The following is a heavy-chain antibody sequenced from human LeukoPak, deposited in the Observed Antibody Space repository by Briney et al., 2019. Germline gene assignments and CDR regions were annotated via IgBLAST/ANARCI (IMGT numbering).Heavy chain of an antibody. CDR3: ARDYYDSSGYPY. Sequence: PGGSLRLSCAASGLTFSRYAMSWVRQAPGKGLEWVANIKQDGSEKYYVDSVKGRFTISRDNAKNSLYLQMNSLRAEDTAVYYCARDYYDSSGYPYWGQGTLVTVSS. D-gene: IGHD3-22*01. CDR2: IKQDGSEK. CDR1: GLTFSRYA. J-gene: IGHJ4*02. V-gene: IGHV3-7*01.